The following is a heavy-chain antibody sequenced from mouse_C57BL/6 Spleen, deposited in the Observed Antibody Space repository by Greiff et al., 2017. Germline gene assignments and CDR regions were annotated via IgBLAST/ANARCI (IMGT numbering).Heavy chain of an antibody. CDR2: INPSSGYT. CDR3: ARGVGHFDY. V-gene: IGHV1-7*01. J-gene: IGHJ2*01. CDR1: GYTFTSYW. Sequence: QVQLQQSGAELAKPGASVKLSCKASGYTFTSYWMHWVKQRPGQGLEWIGYINPSSGYTKYNQKFKDKATSTADKSSSTAYMQLSSLTYEDSAVYYCARGVGHFDYWGQGTTLTVSS. D-gene: IGHD4-1*01.